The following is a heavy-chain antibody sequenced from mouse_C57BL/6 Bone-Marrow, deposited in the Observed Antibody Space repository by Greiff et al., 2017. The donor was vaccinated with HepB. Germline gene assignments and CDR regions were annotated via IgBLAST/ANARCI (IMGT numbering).Heavy chain of an antibody. Sequence: DVQLVESGEGLVKPGGSLKLSCAASGFTFSSYAMSWVRQTPEKRLEWVAYISSGGDYIYYADTVKGRFTISRDNARNTLYLQMSSLKSEDTAMYYCTRPGRGNAMDYWGQGTSVTVSS. V-gene: IGHV5-9-1*02. CDR2: ISSGGDYI. D-gene: IGHD3-3*01. J-gene: IGHJ4*01. CDR3: TRPGRGNAMDY. CDR1: GFTFSSYA.